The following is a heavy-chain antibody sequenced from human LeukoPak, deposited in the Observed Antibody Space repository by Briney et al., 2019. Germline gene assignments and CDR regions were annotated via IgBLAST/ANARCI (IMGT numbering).Heavy chain of an antibody. D-gene: IGHD4-17*01. J-gene: IGHJ4*02. Sequence: PSETLSLTCTVSGGSISSSSYYWGWIRQPPGKGLEWIGSIYYSGSTYYNPSLKSRVTISVDTSKNQFSLKLSSVTAADTAVYYCARPSYGESEDFDYWGQGTLVTV. CDR2: IYYSGST. CDR1: GGSISSSSYY. CDR3: ARPSYGESEDFDY. V-gene: IGHV4-39*01.